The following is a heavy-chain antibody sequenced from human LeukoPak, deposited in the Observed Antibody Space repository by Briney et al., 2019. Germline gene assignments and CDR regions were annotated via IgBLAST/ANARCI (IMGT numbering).Heavy chain of an antibody. V-gene: IGHV3-23*01. D-gene: IGHD2-2*01. J-gene: IGHJ4*02. Sequence: PGTSLRLSCAASGFTLSSCGMHWVRQAPGKGLEGVSAISGSGGSTYYADSVKGRFTISRDNSKNTLYRQMNSLRAEDTAVYYCAKDDCSSTSCSSGYWGQGTLVTVSS. CDR3: AKDDCSSTSCSSGY. CDR2: ISGSGGST. CDR1: GFTLSSCG.